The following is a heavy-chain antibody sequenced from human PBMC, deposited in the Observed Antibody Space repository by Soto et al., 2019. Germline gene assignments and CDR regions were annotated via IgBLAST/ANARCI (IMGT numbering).Heavy chain of an antibody. CDR1: GFTFSSYS. V-gene: IGHV3-21*01. J-gene: IGHJ6*02. CDR2: ISSSSSYI. CDR3: ARDKDDYSFFYGMDV. Sequence: EVQLVESGGGLVKPGGSLRLSCAASGFTFSSYSMNWVRQAPGKGLEWVSAISSSSSYIYYADSVKGRFTISRDNAKNSLYLQMSSLGAEDTAVYYCARDKDDYSFFYGMDVWGQGTTVTVSS. D-gene: IGHD4-4*01.